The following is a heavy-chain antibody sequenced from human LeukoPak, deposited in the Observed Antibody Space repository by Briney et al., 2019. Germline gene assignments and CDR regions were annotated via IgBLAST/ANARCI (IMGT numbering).Heavy chain of an antibody. J-gene: IGHJ5*02. Sequence: SETLSLTCAVSGGSIKSNNWWSWVRQPPGKGLEWIGEIYHSGSTNYNPSLESRVTVSVDKSKNQFSLDLSSVTAADTAVYYCARDESNYYDSSGSNWLDPWGQGTLVTVSS. CDR1: GGSIKSNNW. CDR3: ARDESNYYDSSGSNWLDP. CDR2: IYHSGST. V-gene: IGHV4-4*02. D-gene: IGHD3-22*01.